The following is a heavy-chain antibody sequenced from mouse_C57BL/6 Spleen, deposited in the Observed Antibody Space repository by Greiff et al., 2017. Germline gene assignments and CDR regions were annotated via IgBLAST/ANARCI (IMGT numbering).Heavy chain of an antibody. CDR2: ISSGSSTI. CDR3: ARQQAMDY. J-gene: IGHJ4*01. Sequence: EVKLVESGGGLVKPGGSLKLSCAASGFTFRDYGMHWVRQAPEKGLEWVAYISSGSSTIYYADTVKGRFTISRDNAKNTLFLQMTSLRSEDTAMYYCARQQAMDYWGQGTSVTVSS. CDR1: GFTFRDYG. V-gene: IGHV5-17*01.